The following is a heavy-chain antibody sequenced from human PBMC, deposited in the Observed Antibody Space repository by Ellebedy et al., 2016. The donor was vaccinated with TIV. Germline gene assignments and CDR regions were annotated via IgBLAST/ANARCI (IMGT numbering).Heavy chain of an antibody. J-gene: IGHJ3*02. V-gene: IGHV4-30-4*01. CDR3: ARFITMVVVVMPSDAFDI. D-gene: IGHD3-22*01. CDR1: GGSISSYY. CDR2: IYYSGST. Sequence: MPSETLSLTCTVSGGSISSYYWSWIRQPPGKGLEWIGYIYYSGSTYYNPSLKSRVSISVDTSKNQFSLKLSSVTAADTAVYYCARFITMVVVVMPSDAFDIWGQGTMDTVSS.